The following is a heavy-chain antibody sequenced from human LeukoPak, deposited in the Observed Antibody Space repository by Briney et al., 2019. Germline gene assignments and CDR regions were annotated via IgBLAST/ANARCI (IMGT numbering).Heavy chain of an antibody. V-gene: IGHV3-74*01. Sequence: GGSLRLSCAASGFTFSSYWMHWVRQAPGKGLVWVSRIHSDGSITSYADSVKGRLTISRDSAKNTLYLQMNSLRAEDTAVYYCVIDFGITPIWGQGTMVAVSS. J-gene: IGHJ3*02. CDR3: VIDFGITPI. D-gene: IGHD3-3*01. CDR1: GFTFSSYW. CDR2: IHSDGSIT.